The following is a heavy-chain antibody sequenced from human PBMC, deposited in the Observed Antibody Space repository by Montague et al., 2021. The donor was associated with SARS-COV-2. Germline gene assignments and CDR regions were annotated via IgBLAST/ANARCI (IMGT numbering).Heavy chain of an antibody. CDR2: ISSSSRTI. CDR1: GFTFSSSE. CDR3: ARSYYYDSSGYYPDAFDI. D-gene: IGHD3-22*01. Sequence: SLRLSCAASGFTFSSSEMNWVRQAPGKGLEWVSYISSSSRTIYYADSVKGRFTISRDNAKNSLYLQMNSLRAEDTAVYYCARSYYYDSSGYYPDAFDIWGQGTMVTVSS. J-gene: IGHJ3*02. V-gene: IGHV3-48*03.